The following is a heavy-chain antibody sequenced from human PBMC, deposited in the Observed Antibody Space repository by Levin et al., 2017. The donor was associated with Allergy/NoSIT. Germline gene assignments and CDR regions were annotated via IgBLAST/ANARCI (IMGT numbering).Heavy chain of an antibody. J-gene: IGHJ6*02. Sequence: TSETLSLTCTVSGGSMRSTSYYWTWIRQSPRKGLEWIGSIYDTENTHYNPPLKSRVTISVDTSKKQFSLKLSSVDAADTAIYYCARGIVVVPAAVFDHQYYYGMDVWGQGTTVTVSS. D-gene: IGHD2-2*01. CDR2: IYDTENT. V-gene: IGHV4-39*01. CDR1: GGSMRSTSYY. CDR3: ARGIVVVPAAVFDHQYYYGMDV.